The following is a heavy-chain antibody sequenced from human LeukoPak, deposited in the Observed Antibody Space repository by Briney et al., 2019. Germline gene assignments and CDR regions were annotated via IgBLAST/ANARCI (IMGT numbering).Heavy chain of an antibody. J-gene: IGHJ5*02. CDR2: IYYSGST. CDR1: GGSISSYY. D-gene: IGHD4-17*01. Sequence: SETLSLTCTVSGGSISSYYWSWIRQPPGKGLERIGYIYYSGSTNYNPSLKSRVTISVDTSKNQFSLKLSSVTAADTAVYYCARAPADYGDFLNWFDPWGQGTLVTVSS. V-gene: IGHV4-59*01. CDR3: ARAPADYGDFLNWFDP.